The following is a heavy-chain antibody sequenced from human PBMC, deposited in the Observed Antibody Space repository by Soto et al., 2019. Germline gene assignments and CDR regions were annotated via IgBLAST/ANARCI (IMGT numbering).Heavy chain of an antibody. D-gene: IGHD4-17*01. Sequence: GGSLRLSCAASGFTFSSYAMSWVRQAPGKGLEWASAISGSGGSTYYADSVKGRFTISRDNSKNTLYLQMNSLRAEDTAVYYCAKDGRTTAQWYHYYHLDVWGKGTTVTVSS. CDR3: AKDGRTTAQWYHYYHLDV. J-gene: IGHJ6*03. CDR2: ISGSGGST. V-gene: IGHV3-23*01. CDR1: GFTFSSYA.